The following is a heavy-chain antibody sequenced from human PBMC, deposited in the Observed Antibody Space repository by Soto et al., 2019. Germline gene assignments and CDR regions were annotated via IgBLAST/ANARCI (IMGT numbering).Heavy chain of an antibody. CDR1: GFSISDHY. D-gene: IGHD3-10*02. V-gene: IGHV3-11*03. J-gene: IGHJ4*02. CDR3: ARSGDNYNVLDY. CDR2: SSNSGTFT. Sequence: GGSLRLSCAASGFSISDHYMSWVRQAPGKGLEWVSYSSNSGTFTKYADSVKGRFSISRDNAKNSLYLEINSLRGEDTAIYYCARSGDNYNVLDYWGQGTPVTVSS.